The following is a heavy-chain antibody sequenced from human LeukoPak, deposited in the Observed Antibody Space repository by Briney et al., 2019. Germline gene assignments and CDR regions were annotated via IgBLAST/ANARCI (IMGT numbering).Heavy chain of an antibody. J-gene: IGHJ6*02. V-gene: IGHV3-33*01. CDR1: GFTFSSYA. CDR3: ARDLGDLSTMVRGRGYYGMDV. CDR2: IWYDGSNK. Sequence: GGSLRLSCAASGFTFSSYAMHWVRQAPGKGLEWVAVIWYDGSNKYYADSVKGRFTISRDNSKNTLYLQMNSLRAEDTAVYYCARDLGDLSTMVRGRGYYGMDVSGQGTTVTVSS. D-gene: IGHD3-10*01.